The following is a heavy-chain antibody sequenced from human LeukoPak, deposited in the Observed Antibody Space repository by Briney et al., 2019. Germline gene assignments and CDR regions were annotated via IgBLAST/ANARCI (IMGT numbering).Heavy chain of an antibody. D-gene: IGHD1-26*01. CDR1: GYTLTELS. V-gene: IGHV1-24*01. Sequence: ASVKVSCKVSGYTLTELSMHWVRQAPGKGLEWMGGFDPEDGETIYAQKFQGRVTMTEDTSTDTAYMELSSLRSEDTAVYYCARQGATTAADAFDIWGQGTMVTVSS. CDR3: ARQGATTAADAFDI. J-gene: IGHJ3*02. CDR2: FDPEDGET.